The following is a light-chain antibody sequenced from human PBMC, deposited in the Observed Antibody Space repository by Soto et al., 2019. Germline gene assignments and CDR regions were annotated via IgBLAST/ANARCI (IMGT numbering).Light chain of an antibody. CDR1: QSLLYTNGHKY. Sequence: IVMTQSPRSLAVAPGESASISCRSSQSLLYTNGHKYLDWFVQKPGQSPQLLIYLTSNRASGVTDRFSGSASGTEFTLRISRVEAGGVGVYYCMQALETQWTFGQGTKVEIK. J-gene: IGKJ1*01. CDR2: LTS. CDR3: MQALETQWT. V-gene: IGKV2-28*01.